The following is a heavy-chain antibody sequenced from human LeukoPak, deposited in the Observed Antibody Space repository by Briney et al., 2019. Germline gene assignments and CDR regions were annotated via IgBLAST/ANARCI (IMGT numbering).Heavy chain of an antibody. J-gene: IGHJ4*02. D-gene: IGHD6-19*01. CDR2: ISPNSGGT. V-gene: IGHV1-2*02. Sequence: ASVKVSCKASGYTFTSYDINWVRQAPGQGLEWMGWISPNSGGTNYAQKFQGRVTMTRDTSISTAYMELSRLRSEDTAVYYCARGLLSPYSSGWSSDYWGQGTLVTVSS. CDR1: GYTFTSYD. CDR3: ARGLLSPYSSGWSSDY.